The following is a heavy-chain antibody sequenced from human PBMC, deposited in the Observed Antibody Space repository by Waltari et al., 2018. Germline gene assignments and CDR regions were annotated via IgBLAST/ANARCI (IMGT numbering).Heavy chain of an antibody. J-gene: IGHJ6*02. D-gene: IGHD4-17*01. CDR3: ARDGDYGDNYYYYGMDV. Sequence: QVQLVQSGAEVKKPGSSVKVSCKASGGTFSSYAISWVRQGPGQGLEWMGGIIPIFGTANYAQKFQCRVTITSDESTSTAYMELSSLRSEDTAVYYCARDGDYGDNYYYYGMDVWGQGTTVTVSS. CDR1: GGTFSSYA. CDR2: IIPIFGTA. V-gene: IGHV1-69*13.